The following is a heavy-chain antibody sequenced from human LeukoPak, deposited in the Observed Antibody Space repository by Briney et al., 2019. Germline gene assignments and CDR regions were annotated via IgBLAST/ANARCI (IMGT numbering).Heavy chain of an antibody. Sequence: SETLSLTCTVSGGSISSYYWSWIRQPPGKGLEWIGYIYYSGSTNYNPSLKSRVTISVDTSKNQFSLKLSSVTAADTAVYYCARNGRGYSYGPYYYYYGMDVWGQGTTVTVSS. CDR3: ARNGRGYSYGPYYYYYGMDV. CDR1: GGSISSYY. CDR2: IYYSGST. V-gene: IGHV4-59*08. D-gene: IGHD5-18*01. J-gene: IGHJ6*02.